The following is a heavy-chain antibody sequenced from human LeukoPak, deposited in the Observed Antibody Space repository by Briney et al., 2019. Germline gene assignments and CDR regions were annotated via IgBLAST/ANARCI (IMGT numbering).Heavy chain of an antibody. D-gene: IGHD2/OR15-2a*01. V-gene: IGHV4-59*08. J-gene: IGHJ4*02. CDR1: GGFISSYY. CDR3: ARTFPAHGSIDY. Sequence: SETLSLTCTVSGGFISSYYWSWIRQPPGKGLEWIGYIYYSGSTNYNPSLKSRVTISVDTSKNQFSLKLSSVTAADTAVYYCARTFPAHGSIDYWAREPWSPSPQ. CDR2: IYYSGST.